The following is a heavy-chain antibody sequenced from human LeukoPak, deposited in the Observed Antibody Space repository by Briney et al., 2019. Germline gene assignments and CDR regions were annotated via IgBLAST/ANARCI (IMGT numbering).Heavy chain of an antibody. CDR1: GFTFDDYG. D-gene: IGHD2-2*01. J-gene: IGHJ6*03. V-gene: IGHV3-20*04. Sequence: RAGGSLRLSCAASGFTFDDYGMSWVPQAPGKGLEWVSGINWNGGSTGYADSVKGRFTISRDNAKNSLYLQMNSLRAEDTAVYYCARVPSTYCSSTSCYYYYYYMDVWGKGTTVTVSS. CDR3: ARVPSTYCSSTSCYYYYYYMDV. CDR2: INWNGGST.